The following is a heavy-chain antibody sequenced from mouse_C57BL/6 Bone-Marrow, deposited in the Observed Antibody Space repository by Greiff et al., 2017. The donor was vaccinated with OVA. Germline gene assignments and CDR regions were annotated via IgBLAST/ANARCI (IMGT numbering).Heavy chain of an antibody. D-gene: IGHD2-3*01. CDR3: APDGYYFFAE. J-gene: IGHJ3*01. Sequence: QVQLQQSGAELARPGASVKMSCKASGYTFTSYTMHWVKQRPGQGLEWIGYINPSSGYTKYNQKFKDKATLTADKSSSTAYMQLSSLTSEDSAVYYCAPDGYYFFAERGQGTLVTVSA. CDR2: INPSSGYT. V-gene: IGHV1-4*01. CDR1: GYTFTSYT.